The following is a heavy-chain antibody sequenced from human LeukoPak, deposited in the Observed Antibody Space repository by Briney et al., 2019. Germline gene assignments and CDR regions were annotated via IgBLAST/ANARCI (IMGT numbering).Heavy chain of an antibody. CDR3: ARVTEAPYYFDY. CDR1: GFTFSSYS. Sequence: NPGGSLRLSCAASGFTFSSYSMNWVRQAPGKGLEWVSSISSSSSYIYYADSVKGRFTISRDNAKNSPYLQMNSLRAEDTAVYYCARVTEAPYYFDYWGQGTLVTVSS. CDR2: ISSSSSYI. V-gene: IGHV3-21*01. J-gene: IGHJ4*02.